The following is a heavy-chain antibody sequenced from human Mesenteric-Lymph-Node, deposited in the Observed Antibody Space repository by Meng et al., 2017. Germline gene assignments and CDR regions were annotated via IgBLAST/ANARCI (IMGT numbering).Heavy chain of an antibody. Sequence: SVKVSCKASGGTFSSYAISWVRQAPGQGLEWMGGIIPIFGTANYAQKFQGRVTITTDESTSTAYMELSSLRSEDTAVYYCAVRRGYSYGLDWFDPWGQGTLVTVSS. CDR1: GGTFSSYA. CDR3: AVRRGYSYGLDWFDP. J-gene: IGHJ5*02. CDR2: IIPIFGTA. V-gene: IGHV1-69*05. D-gene: IGHD5-18*01.